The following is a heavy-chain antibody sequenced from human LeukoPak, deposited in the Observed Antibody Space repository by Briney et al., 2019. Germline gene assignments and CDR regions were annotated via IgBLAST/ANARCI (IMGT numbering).Heavy chain of an antibody. J-gene: IGHJ6*02. Sequence: ETLSLTCTVSGGSMSNSYLTWVRQPAGKGLEWIGRMYVSGTTNYDPSLRSRVTMSIDTSKNQFSLRLNSVTAADTAVYYCARENYYDSSGYSEGMDVWGQGTTVTVS. D-gene: IGHD3-22*01. CDR1: GGSMSNSY. V-gene: IGHV4-4*07. CDR2: MYVSGTT. CDR3: ARENYYDSSGYSEGMDV.